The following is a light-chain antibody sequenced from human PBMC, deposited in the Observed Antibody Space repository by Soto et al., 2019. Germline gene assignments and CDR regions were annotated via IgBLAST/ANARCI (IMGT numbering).Light chain of an antibody. J-gene: IGKJ3*01. Sequence: DIQMTQSPSCLSASVGDRVTNTRRASQSICTYENCYQQGPGKEARALSDAPSSLQCVLRSTYSGSGSGTDFTLTISSLQPEDFPTNYCQQSYSPPSTFGPGAKVDI. CDR3: QQSYSPPST. CDR1: QSICTY. CDR2: APS. V-gene: IGKV1-39*01.